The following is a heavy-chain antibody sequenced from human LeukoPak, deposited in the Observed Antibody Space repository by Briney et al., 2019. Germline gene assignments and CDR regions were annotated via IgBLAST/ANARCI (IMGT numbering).Heavy chain of an antibody. CDR3: VGGDY. J-gene: IGHJ4*02. Sequence: QAGGSLRLSCAASGFAFSSYWMHWVRQAPGKGLVWVSRINSDGSSTSYADSVKGRFTISRDNTKNSLYLQMNSLRAEDTAVYYCVGGDYWGQGTLVTVSS. V-gene: IGHV3-74*01. CDR1: GFAFSSYW. CDR2: INSDGSST.